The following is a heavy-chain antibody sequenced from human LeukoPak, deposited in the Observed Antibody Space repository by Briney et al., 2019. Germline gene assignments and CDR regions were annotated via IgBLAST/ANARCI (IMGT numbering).Heavy chain of an antibody. CDR3: ARDLAPYYDILTGYAPSDY. V-gene: IGHV4-39*07. D-gene: IGHD3-9*01. Sequence: PSETLSLTCTVSGGSISSSSYYWGWIRQPPGKGLEWIGSIYYSGSTYYNPSLKSRVTISVDTSKNQFSLKLSSVTAADTAVYYCARDLAPYYDILTGYAPSDYWGQGTLVTVSS. J-gene: IGHJ4*02. CDR1: GGSISSSSYY. CDR2: IYYSGST.